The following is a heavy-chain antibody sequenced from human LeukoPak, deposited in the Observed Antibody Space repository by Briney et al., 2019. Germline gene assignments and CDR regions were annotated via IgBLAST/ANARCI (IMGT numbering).Heavy chain of an antibody. CDR2: ISYDGTNE. V-gene: IGHV3-30*03. Sequence: GGSLRLSCAASGFTFSNNGMHWVRQAPGKGLEWVAVISYDGTNEYYADSVNGRFIISRDNSKNTLYLQMNSLRAEDTAVYYCAAEMAGYCSSSSCPDYWGQGTLVTVSS. CDR3: AAEMAGYCSSSSCPDY. D-gene: IGHD2-2*01. CDR1: GFTFSNNG. J-gene: IGHJ4*02.